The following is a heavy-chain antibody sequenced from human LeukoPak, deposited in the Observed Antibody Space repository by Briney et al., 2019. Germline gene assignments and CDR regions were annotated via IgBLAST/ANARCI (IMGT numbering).Heavy chain of an antibody. CDR1: GASISSYY. CDR3: ASPEY. J-gene: IGHJ4*02. V-gene: IGHV4-59*01. D-gene: IGHD1-14*01. Sequence: SETLSLTCTVSGASISSYYWSWIRQPPGKGLEWLGYIYYSGSTNYNPSLKSRVTISVDTSKNQFSLKLSSVTAADTAVYYCASPEYWGQGTLVTVSS. CDR2: IYYSGST.